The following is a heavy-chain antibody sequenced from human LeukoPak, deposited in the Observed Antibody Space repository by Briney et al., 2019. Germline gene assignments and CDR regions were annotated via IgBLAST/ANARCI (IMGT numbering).Heavy chain of an antibody. CDR1: GFTFSNYW. CDR2: INSDGSST. J-gene: IGHJ4*02. CDR3: ATLAPVDYDFWSGYSD. D-gene: IGHD3-3*01. V-gene: IGHV3-74*01. Sequence: PGGPLRLSCAASGFTFSNYWMHWVRQAPGKGLVWVSRINSDGSSTSYADSVKGRFTISRDNAKNTLYLQMNSLRAEDTAVYYCATLAPVDYDFWSGYSDWGQGTLVTVSS.